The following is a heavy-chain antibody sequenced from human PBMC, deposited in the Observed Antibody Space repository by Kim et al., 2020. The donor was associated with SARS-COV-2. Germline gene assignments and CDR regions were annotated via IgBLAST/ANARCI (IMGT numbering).Heavy chain of an antibody. D-gene: IGHD1-26*01. Sequence: NPSLKSRVTISVETSKNQFSLRLSSVTAADTAVYYCARVKWELLGSFDYWGQGTLVTVSS. CDR3: ARVKWELLGSFDY. J-gene: IGHJ4*02. V-gene: IGHV4-34*01.